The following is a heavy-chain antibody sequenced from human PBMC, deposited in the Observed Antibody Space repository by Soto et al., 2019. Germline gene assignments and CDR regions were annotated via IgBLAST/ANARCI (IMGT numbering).Heavy chain of an antibody. CDR1: GGSISSGGYY. CDR3: ERGLRYFDWSSPAHYGMDV. V-gene: IGHV4-31*03. D-gene: IGHD3-9*01. Sequence: SETLSLTCTVSGGSISSGGYYWSWIRQHPGKGLEWIGYIYYSGSTYYNPSLKSRVTISVDTSKNQFSLKLSSVTAADTAVYYCERGLRYFDWSSPAHYGMDVWGQGNTVTVSS. CDR2: IYYSGST. J-gene: IGHJ6*02.